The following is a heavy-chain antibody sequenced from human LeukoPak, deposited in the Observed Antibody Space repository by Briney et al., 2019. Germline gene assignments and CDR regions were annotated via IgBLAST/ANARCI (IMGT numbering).Heavy chain of an antibody. D-gene: IGHD1-26*01. J-gene: IGHJ4*02. Sequence: PGGSLRLSCAASGFTFSSYSMNWVRQAPGKGLEWVSFISSSSAHINYADSVKGRFTISRDNPRNSLYLQMNSLRAEDTAVYYCARDIGGSYTAIDYLGQGTLVTVSS. CDR2: ISSSSAHI. V-gene: IGHV3-21*01. CDR1: GFTFSSYS. CDR3: ARDIGGSYTAIDY.